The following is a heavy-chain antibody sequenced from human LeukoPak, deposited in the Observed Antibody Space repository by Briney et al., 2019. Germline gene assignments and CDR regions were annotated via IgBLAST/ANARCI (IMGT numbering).Heavy chain of an antibody. CDR3: ARGPYSYDSSGAFDV. Sequence: PSETLSLTCTVSGGSISSYYWSWIRQPPGKGLEWIGYIYYSGSTNYNPSLKSRVTISVDTSKNQFSLKLSSVTAADTAVYYCARGPYSYDSSGAFDVWGQGTMVTVSS. J-gene: IGHJ3*01. CDR1: GGSISSYY. CDR2: IYYSGST. D-gene: IGHD3-22*01. V-gene: IGHV4-59*01.